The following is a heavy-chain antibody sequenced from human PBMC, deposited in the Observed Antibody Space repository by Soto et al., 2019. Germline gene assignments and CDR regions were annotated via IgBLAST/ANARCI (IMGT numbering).Heavy chain of an antibody. Sequence: QPGVSLRLSCAATGFTFNNFAMNWVRQGPGKGLEWVSGISGGGDATRYADSVKGRFTISRDNAESMVYLDMYSLIPDDTAIYYCAKNIHSSSGFEYWVQGT. CDR3: AKNIHSSSGFEY. CDR1: GFTFNNFA. J-gene: IGHJ4*02. V-gene: IGHV3-23*01. CDR2: ISGGGDAT. D-gene: IGHD6-6*01.